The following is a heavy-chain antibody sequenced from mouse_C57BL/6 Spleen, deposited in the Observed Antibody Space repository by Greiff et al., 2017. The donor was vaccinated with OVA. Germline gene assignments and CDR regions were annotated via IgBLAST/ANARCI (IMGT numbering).Heavy chain of an antibody. CDR1: GFTFSDYG. V-gene: IGHV5-17*01. J-gene: IGHJ1*03. Sequence: EVKVVESGGGLVKPGGSLKLSCAASGFTFSDYGMHWVRQAPEKGLEWVAYISSGSSTIYYADTVKGRFTISRDNAKNTLFLQMTSLRSEDTAMYYCARQNWGYWYFDVWGTGTTVTVSS. D-gene: IGHD4-1*01. CDR2: ISSGSSTI. CDR3: ARQNWGYWYFDV.